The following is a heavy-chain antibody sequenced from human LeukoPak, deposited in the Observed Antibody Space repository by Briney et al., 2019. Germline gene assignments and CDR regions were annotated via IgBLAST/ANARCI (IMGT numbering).Heavy chain of an antibody. CDR1: GGSVSSGSYY. V-gene: IGHV4-61*01. CDR3: ARGGLGATFDY. CDR2: IYYSGST. J-gene: IGHJ4*02. D-gene: IGHD1-26*01. Sequence: SETLSLTCTVSGGSVSSGSYYWSWIRQRPGKGLEWIGYIYYSGSTNYNPSLKSRVTISVDTSKNQFSLKLSSVTAADTAVYYCARGGLGATFDYWGQGTLVTVSS.